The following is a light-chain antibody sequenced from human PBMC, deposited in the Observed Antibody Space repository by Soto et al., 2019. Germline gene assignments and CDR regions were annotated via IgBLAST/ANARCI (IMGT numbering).Light chain of an antibody. Sequence: DIVMTQSPLSLPVTPGEPASISCRSSQSLLHSSGYNYVDWYLQKPGQSPQLLIHLGSTRVSGVPDRFSGGGSGTDFTLKISRVEAEDVGVYYCMQALQTPLTFGGGTRVEIK. J-gene: IGKJ4*01. CDR2: LGS. V-gene: IGKV2-28*01. CDR1: QSLLHSSGYNY. CDR3: MQALQTPLT.